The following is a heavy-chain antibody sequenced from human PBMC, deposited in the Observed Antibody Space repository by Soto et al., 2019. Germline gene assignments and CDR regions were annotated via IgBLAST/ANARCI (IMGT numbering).Heavy chain of an antibody. CDR2: IYSGGST. CDR3: ARLLGAYNYFVY. D-gene: IGHD3-16*01. Sequence: GGSLRLSCAASGFTVSSNYMSWVRQAPGKGLEWVSVIYSGGSTYYADSVKGRFTISRDNSKNTLYLQMNSLRAEDTAVYYCARLLGAYNYFVYWGQGTLVTVSS. J-gene: IGHJ4*02. V-gene: IGHV3-53*01. CDR1: GFTVSSNY.